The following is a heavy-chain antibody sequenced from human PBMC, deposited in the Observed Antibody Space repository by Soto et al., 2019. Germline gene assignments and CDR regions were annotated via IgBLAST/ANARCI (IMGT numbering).Heavy chain of an antibody. D-gene: IGHD2-21*02. V-gene: IGHV3-23*01. CDR3: AKTRGYCGGDCYYYFDY. Sequence: GGSLRLSCAASGFTFSSYAMSWVRQAPGKGLEWVSAISGSGGSTYYADSVKGRFTISRDNSKNTLYLQMNSLRAEDTAVYYCAKTRGYCGGDCYYYFDYWGQGTLVTVSS. CDR1: GFTFSSYA. J-gene: IGHJ4*02. CDR2: ISGSGGST.